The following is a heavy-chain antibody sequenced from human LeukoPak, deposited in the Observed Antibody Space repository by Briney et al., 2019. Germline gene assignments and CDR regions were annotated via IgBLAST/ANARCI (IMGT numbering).Heavy chain of an antibody. J-gene: IGHJ4*02. V-gene: IGHV3-30*18. CDR3: AKSSGWYFDY. CDR2: ISYDGSNK. Sequence: GRSLRLSCAASGFTFSSYGMHWVRQAPGKGLEWVAVISYDGSNKYYADSVKGRFTISRGNSKNTLYLQMNSLRAEDTAVYYCAKSSGWYFDYWGQGTLVTVSS. D-gene: IGHD6-19*01. CDR1: GFTFSSYG.